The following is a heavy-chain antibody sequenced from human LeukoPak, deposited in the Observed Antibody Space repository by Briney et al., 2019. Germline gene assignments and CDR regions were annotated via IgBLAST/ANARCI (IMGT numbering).Heavy chain of an antibody. CDR3: TRGRREADVVVPAAIRDYYYYGMDV. CDR2: ISSSSSYI. J-gene: IGHJ6*02. V-gene: IGHV3-21*03. D-gene: IGHD2-2*02. CDR1: GFTFSSYS. Sequence: GGSLRLSCAASGFTFSSYSMNWVRQAPGKGLEWVSSISSSSSYIYYADSVKGRFPISRDNAKNSLYLQMNSLKTEDTAVYYCTRGRREADVVVPAAIRDYYYYGMDVWGQGTTVTVSS.